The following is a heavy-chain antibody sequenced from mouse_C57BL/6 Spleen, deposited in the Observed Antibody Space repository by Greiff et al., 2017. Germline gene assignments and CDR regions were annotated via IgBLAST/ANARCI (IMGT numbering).Heavy chain of an antibody. D-gene: IGHD2-3*01. Sequence: QVQLQQPGAELVKPGASVKLSCKASGYTFTSYWMHWVKQRPGQGLEWIGMIHPNSGSTNYNEKFKSKATLTVDKSSSTAYMQLSSLTSEDSAVYYCARFDGYYFYYFDYWGQGTTLTVSS. CDR3: ARFDGYYFYYFDY. CDR2: IHPNSGST. CDR1: GYTFTSYW. V-gene: IGHV1-64*01. J-gene: IGHJ2*01.